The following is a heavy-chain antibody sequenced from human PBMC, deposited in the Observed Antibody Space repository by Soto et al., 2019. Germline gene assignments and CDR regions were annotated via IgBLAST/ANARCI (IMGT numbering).Heavy chain of an antibody. D-gene: IGHD1-26*01. CDR2: IYYSGGT. CDR3: ARDSGSYGTDY. J-gene: IGHJ4*02. CDR1: GSSISSDPFY. V-gene: IGHV4-31*03. Sequence: PSETLSLTCTVSGSSISSDPFYWGWIRQHPGKSLEWIGYIYYSGGTYYNPSLKSRVTISSDTSKNQFSLNLSSVTPADTAVYYCARDSGSYGTDYWGQGTLVTVSS.